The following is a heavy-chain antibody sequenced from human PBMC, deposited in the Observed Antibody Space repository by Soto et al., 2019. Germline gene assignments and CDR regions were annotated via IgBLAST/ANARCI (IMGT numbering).Heavy chain of an antibody. D-gene: IGHD2-15*01. CDR3: AREGRYCSGGSCYGRKEYNWFDP. CDR1: GFTFSSYW. J-gene: IGHJ5*02. Sequence: GGSLRLSCAAAGFTFSSYWMSRVRQAPGKGLERVANIKQDGSEKYYVDSVKGRFTISRDNAKNSLYLQMNSLRAEDTAVYYCAREGRYCSGGSCYGRKEYNWFDPWGQGTLVTVSS. V-gene: IGHV3-7*01. CDR2: IKQDGSEK.